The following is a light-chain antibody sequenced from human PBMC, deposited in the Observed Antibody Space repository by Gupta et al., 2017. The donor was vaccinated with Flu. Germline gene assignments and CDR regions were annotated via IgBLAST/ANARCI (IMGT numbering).Light chain of an antibody. CDR2: QGS. Sequence: DIVMTCTPRSLDVSPGQPACISCRFCLSPLHSDGMTYCYWNTPNPGQPPQHMIYQGSKRSLGGPGRFSGNGPCKDFTHKSSRWEVEDGGLSYGTQNLGLRTFGQGTKVEIK. CDR3: TQNLGLRT. J-gene: IGKJ1*01. V-gene: IGKV2D-29*01. CDR1: LSPLHSDGMTY.